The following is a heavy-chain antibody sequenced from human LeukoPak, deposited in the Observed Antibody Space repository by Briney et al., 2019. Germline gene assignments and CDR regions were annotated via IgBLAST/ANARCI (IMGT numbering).Heavy chain of an antibody. CDR2: IWYDGSNK. V-gene: IGHV3-33*01. Sequence: SGGSLRLSCAASGFTFSSYGMHWVRQAPGKGLEWVAVIWYDGSNKYYADSVKGRFTISRDNSKNTLYLQMNSLRAEDTAVYYCARDGRITIFGVVSDYYYYGMDVWGQGTTVTVSS. CDR1: GFTFSSYG. D-gene: IGHD3-3*01. J-gene: IGHJ6*02. CDR3: ARDGRITIFGVVSDYYYYGMDV.